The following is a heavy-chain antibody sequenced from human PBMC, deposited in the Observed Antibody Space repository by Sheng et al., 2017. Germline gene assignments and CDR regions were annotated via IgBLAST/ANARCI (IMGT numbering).Heavy chain of an antibody. J-gene: IGHJ4*02. CDR2: IRSKTNNYAT. CDR3: MGSDEDY. Sequence: EVQLVESGGGLVQPGGSLKLSCAASGFTFTASAMQWVRQASGKGLEWVGRIRSKTNNYATAYAASVKGRFTISRDDSKNTAYLQMNSLKTEDTAVYYCMGSDEDYWGRGTLVTVSS. V-gene: IGHV3-73*02. CDR1: GFTFTASA. D-gene: IGHD1-26*01.